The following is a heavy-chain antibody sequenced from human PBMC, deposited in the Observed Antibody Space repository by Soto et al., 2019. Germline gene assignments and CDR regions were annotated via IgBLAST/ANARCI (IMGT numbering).Heavy chain of an antibody. J-gene: IGHJ5*02. CDR1: GGSFSGYY. CDR3: ARVRVLGVVISYNWFDP. D-gene: IGHD3-3*01. Sequence: SETLSLTCAVYGGSFSGYYWSWIRQPPGKGLEWIGEINHSGSTNYNPSLKSRVTISVDTSKNQFSLKLSSVTAADTAVYYCARVRVLGVVISYNWFDPWGQGTLVTVSS. V-gene: IGHV4-34*01. CDR2: INHSGST.